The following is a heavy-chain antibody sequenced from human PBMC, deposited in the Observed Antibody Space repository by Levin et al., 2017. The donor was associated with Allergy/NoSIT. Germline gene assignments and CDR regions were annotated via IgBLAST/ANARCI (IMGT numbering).Heavy chain of an antibody. D-gene: IGHD6-13*01. Sequence: GGSLRLSCAASGFTFDDYAMHWVRLVPGKGLEWVSGISWNSGTIDYADSMQGRFTISRDNAKSSLYLQMNSLRPEDTALYYCARGRWQHLVLVSPFDIWGQGTMVTVSS. V-gene: IGHV3-9*01. J-gene: IGHJ3*02. CDR1: GFTFDDYA. CDR2: ISWNSGTI. CDR3: ARGRWQHLVLVSPFDI.